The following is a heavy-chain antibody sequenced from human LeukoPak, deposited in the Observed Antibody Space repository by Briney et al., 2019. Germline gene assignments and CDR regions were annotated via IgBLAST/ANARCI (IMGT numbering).Heavy chain of an antibody. CDR2: INPSGGST. J-gene: IGHJ4*02. Sequence: ASVKVSCKASGYAFTSYYMHGVRQAPGQGLEWMGIINPSGGSTSYAQKFQGRVTMTRDTSTSTVYMELSSLRSEDTAVYYCASGGVDTAMVLSYWGQGTLVTVSS. CDR1: GYAFTSYY. D-gene: IGHD5-18*01. CDR3: ASGGVDTAMVLSY. V-gene: IGHV1-46*01.